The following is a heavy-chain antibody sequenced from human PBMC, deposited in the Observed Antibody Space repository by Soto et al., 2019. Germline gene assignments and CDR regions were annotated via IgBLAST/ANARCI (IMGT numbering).Heavy chain of an antibody. CDR1: GFILSDCA. J-gene: IGHJ6*03. CDR3: ARDLSWGSNWSYYMDV. CDR2: ISSSSSVI. D-gene: IGHD7-27*01. V-gene: IGHV3-48*01. Sequence: EVQLVESGGGLVQPGGSLRLSCATSGFILSDCAMNWVRQAPGTGLEWVSYISSSSSVIDYADSVKGRFTVSRDNARNSLYLQMTSLRAEDTAVYYCARDLSWGSNWSYYMDVRGKGTPVTVSS.